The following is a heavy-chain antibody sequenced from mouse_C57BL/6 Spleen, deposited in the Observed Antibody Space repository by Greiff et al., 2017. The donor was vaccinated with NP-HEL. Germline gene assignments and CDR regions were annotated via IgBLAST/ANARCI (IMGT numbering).Heavy chain of an antibody. D-gene: IGHD2-3*01. CDR1: GYTFTSYW. CDR2: IHPNSGST. Sequence: QVHVKQPGAELVKPGASVKLSCKASGYTFTSYWMHWVKQRPGQGLEWIGMIHPNSGSTNYNEKFKSKATLTVDKSSSTAYMQLSSLTSEDSAVYYCARSDGYYVDYAMDYWGQGTSVTVSS. CDR3: ARSDGYYVDYAMDY. J-gene: IGHJ4*01. V-gene: IGHV1-64*01.